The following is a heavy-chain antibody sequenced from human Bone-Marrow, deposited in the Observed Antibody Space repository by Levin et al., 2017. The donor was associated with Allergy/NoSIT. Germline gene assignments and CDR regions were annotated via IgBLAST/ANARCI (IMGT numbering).Heavy chain of an antibody. CDR1: GFTFSDHY. V-gene: IGHV3-11*01. D-gene: IGHD6-13*01. CDR2: ISSGAGSI. J-gene: IGHJ3*02. CDR3: ASRNIADAFGI. Sequence: GGSLRLSCAASGFTFSDHYMTWIRQAPGKGLEWLSYISSGAGSIYYADSVKGRFTISRDNAKNSLYLQMNSLRAEDTAIYYCASRNIADAFGIWGQGTMVTVSP.